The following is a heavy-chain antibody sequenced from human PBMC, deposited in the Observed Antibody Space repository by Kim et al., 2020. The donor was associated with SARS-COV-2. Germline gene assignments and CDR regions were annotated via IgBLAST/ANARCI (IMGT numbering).Heavy chain of an antibody. D-gene: IGHD3-22*01. CDR3: ARDPAIPRGYRYDSSGYYIPDLGDDFQH. CDR1: GYTFTSYA. J-gene: IGHJ1*01. CDR2: INAGNGNT. Sequence: ASVKVSCKASGYTFTSYAMHWVRQAPGQRLEWMGWINAGNGNTKYSQKFQGRVTITRDTSASTAYMELSSLRSEDTAVYYCARDPAIPRGYRYDSSGYYIPDLGDDFQHWGQGTLVTGSS. V-gene: IGHV1-3*01.